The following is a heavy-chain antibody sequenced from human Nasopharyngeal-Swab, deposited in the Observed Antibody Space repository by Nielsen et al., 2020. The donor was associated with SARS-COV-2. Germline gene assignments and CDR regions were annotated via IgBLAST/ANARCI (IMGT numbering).Heavy chain of an antibody. CDR3: ARGGRSVVVNAFDI. V-gene: IGHV3-11*05. CDR2: ISSSSSYT. CDR1: GFTFSDYY. J-gene: IGHJ3*02. D-gene: IGHD2-15*01. Sequence: GESLKISCAASGFTFSDYYMSWIRQAPGKGLEWVSYISSSSSYTNYADSVKGRFTISRDNAKNSLYLQMNSLRAEDTAVYYCARGGRSVVVNAFDIWGQGTMVTVS.